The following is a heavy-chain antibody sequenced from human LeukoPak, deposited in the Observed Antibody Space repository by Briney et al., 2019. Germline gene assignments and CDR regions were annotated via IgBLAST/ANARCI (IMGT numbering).Heavy chain of an antibody. Sequence: GGTLTLSCTASGFTFGDYAKCWVRQAPGNGLEWVGFIRSKAYGGTTEYAASVKGRFTISRDDSKSIAYLQMNSLKTEDTAVYYCTREEGYHYGSGTWNWFDPWGQGTLVTVSS. CDR3: TREEGYHYGSGTWNWFDP. CDR1: GFTFGDYA. V-gene: IGHV3-49*04. J-gene: IGHJ5*02. CDR2: IRSKAYGGTT. D-gene: IGHD3-10*01.